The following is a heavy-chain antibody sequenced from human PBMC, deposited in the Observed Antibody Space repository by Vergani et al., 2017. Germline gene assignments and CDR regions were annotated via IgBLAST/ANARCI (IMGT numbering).Heavy chain of an antibody. V-gene: IGHV4-39*07. CDR1: GGSISSSSYY. CDR2: IYYSGST. Sequence: QLQLQESGPGLVKPSETLSLTCTVSGGSISSSSYYWGWIRQPPGKGLEWIGSIYYSGSTYYNPSLKSRVTISVDTSKNQFSLKLSSVTAADTAVYDCARVPRIESWFDPWGQGTLVTVSS. J-gene: IGHJ5*02. CDR3: ARVPRIESWFDP.